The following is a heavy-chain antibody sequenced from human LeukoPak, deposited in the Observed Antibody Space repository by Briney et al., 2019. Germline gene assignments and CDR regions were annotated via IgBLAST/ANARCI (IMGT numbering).Heavy chain of an antibody. Sequence: GGSLRLSCAASGLTFNNAWMSWVRQARGKGLEWVGRIRSRSCGGTTDYGAPVKGRFTISRDDSKNTLYLQMNSLKTEDTAVYYCSTGGGTHDYWGQGTLVTVSS. CDR1: GLTFNNAW. V-gene: IGHV3-15*01. CDR3: STGGGTHDY. CDR2: IRSRSCGGTT. D-gene: IGHD2-15*01. J-gene: IGHJ4*02.